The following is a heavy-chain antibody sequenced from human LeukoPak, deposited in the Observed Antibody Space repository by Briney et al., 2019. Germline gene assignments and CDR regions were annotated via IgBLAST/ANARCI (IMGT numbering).Heavy chain of an antibody. V-gene: IGHV3-48*01. CDR2: ISSSSTI. J-gene: IGHJ4*02. CDR1: GFTFSSYS. D-gene: IGHD4-23*01. Sequence: GGSLRLSCAASGFTFSSYSMNWVRQAPGKGLEWVSYISSSSTIYYADSVKGRFTISRDNAKNSLYLQMNSLRAEDTAVYYCARDSPYYGGKSLSYWGQGTLVTVSS. CDR3: ARDSPYYGGKSLSY.